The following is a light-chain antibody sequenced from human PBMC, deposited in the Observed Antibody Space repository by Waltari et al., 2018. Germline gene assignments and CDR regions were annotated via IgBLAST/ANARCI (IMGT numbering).Light chain of an antibody. V-gene: IGLV6-57*03. J-gene: IGLJ3*02. CDR3: QSYDNNNRGV. CDR1: RGRIVRNY. CDR2: DDD. Sequence: NFMLTQPHSVSESPGKTVTLSCTRSRGRIVRNYGQWFQQRPGTAPTTVIYDDDRRPSGVPDRFSGSIDSSSNSASLTISGLQTEDEADYYCQSYDNNNRGVFGGGTKLTVL.